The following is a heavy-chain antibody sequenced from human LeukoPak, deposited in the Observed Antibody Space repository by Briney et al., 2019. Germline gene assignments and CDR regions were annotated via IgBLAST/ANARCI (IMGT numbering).Heavy chain of an antibody. V-gene: IGHV3-21*01. CDR1: GFTFSTYS. CDR3: ARDHCSSTSCYYYFDY. Sequence: GGSLRLSCAASGFTFSTYSVNWVRQAPGKGLEWVSSISSSSSYIYYADSVKGRFTISRDNAKNSLYPQMNSLRAEDTAVYYCARDHCSSTSCYYYFDYWGQRTLVTVSS. J-gene: IGHJ4*02. D-gene: IGHD2-2*01. CDR2: ISSSSSYI.